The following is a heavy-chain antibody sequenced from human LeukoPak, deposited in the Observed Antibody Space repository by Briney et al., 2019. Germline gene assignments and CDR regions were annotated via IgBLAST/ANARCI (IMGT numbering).Heavy chain of an antibody. V-gene: IGHV4-61*08. J-gene: IGHJ6*04. D-gene: IGHD2-15*01. CDR1: GGSVSNSGNY. Sequence: SETLSLTCTVSGGSVSNSGNYWSWIRQAPGKGLEWIVYIYYSGGTNYNPSLKSRVTISVDTSKDQFSLKLTSVTAADTAVYYCARDRSQDRYYYSGMDVWGKGTTVTVAS. CDR2: IYYSGGT. CDR3: ARDRSQDRYYYSGMDV.